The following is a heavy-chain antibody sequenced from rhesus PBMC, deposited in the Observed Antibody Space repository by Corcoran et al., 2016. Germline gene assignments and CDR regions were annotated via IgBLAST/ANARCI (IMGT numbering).Heavy chain of an antibody. V-gene: IGHV4S7*01. CDR1: GGSISGGYG. Sequence: QVQLQESGPGLLKPSETLSLTCAVSGGSISGGYGWGWIRQPPGKGLGWIGSIYSSIGNTYYTPPPKRRATISTDTSKNQFSLNLSSVTAADTAVYYCARGQTGTSTFYYFDYWGQGVLVTVSS. CDR2: IYSSIGNT. D-gene: IGHD1-26*01. CDR3: ARGQTGTSTFYYFDY. J-gene: IGHJ4*01.